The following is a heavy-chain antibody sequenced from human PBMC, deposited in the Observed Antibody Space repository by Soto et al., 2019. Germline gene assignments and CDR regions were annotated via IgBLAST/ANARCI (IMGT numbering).Heavy chain of an antibody. CDR3: ARVGPWVPYYYDSSPYTFENWFDP. Sequence: PSETLSLTCSVSGGSLSSYYCGWIRQPPGKGLEWIGSIYHGGSTYYNPSLNSRVTLSIDMTNNHVSLILNSVTAADTAVYYCARVGPWVPYYYDSSPYTFENWFDPWGQGTLVTVSS. V-gene: IGHV4-38-2*02. CDR1: GGSLSSYY. J-gene: IGHJ5*02. D-gene: IGHD3-22*01. CDR2: IYHGGST.